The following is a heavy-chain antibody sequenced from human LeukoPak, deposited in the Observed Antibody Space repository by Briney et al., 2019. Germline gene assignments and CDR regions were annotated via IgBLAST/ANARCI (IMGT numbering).Heavy chain of an antibody. CDR3: AKDPSGPWYYSDY. J-gene: IGHJ4*02. D-gene: IGHD6-19*01. CDR2: ISYDGSNK. V-gene: IGHV3-30*18. Sequence: GGSLRLSCAASGFTFSSYGMHWVRQAPGKGLEWVAVISYDGSNKYYADSVKGRFTISRDNSKNTLYLQMNSLRAGDTAVYYCAKDPSGPWYYSDYWGQGTLVTVSS. CDR1: GFTFSSYG.